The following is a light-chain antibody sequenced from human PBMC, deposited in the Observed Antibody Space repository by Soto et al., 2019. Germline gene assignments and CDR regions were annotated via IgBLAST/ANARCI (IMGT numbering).Light chain of an antibody. Sequence: PGERATLSCMASQSVSSYLAWYQQKPGQAPRLLIYDASNRATGIPARFSGSGSGTDFTLTVSSLEPEDFAVYYCQHYNNWPPWTFGQGTKVDIK. CDR2: DAS. J-gene: IGKJ1*01. CDR3: QHYNNWPPWT. CDR1: QSVSSY. V-gene: IGKV3-11*01.